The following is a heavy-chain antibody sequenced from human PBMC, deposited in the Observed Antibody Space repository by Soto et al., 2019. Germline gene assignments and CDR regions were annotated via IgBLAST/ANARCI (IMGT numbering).Heavy chain of an antibody. Sequence: ASVKVSCKASGYTFTSYAMHWVRQAPGQRLEWMGWINADNGNTKYSQKFQGRVTITRDTSASTAYMELSSLRSDDTAVYYCARPWRIAVGIFDYWGQGTLVTVSS. V-gene: IGHV1-3*01. D-gene: IGHD6-19*01. CDR1: GYTFTSYA. CDR2: INADNGNT. J-gene: IGHJ4*02. CDR3: ARPWRIAVGIFDY.